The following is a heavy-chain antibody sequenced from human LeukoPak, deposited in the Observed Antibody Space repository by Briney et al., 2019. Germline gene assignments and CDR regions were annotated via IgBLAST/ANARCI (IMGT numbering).Heavy chain of an antibody. CDR1: GFTVSSNY. J-gene: IGHJ4*02. Sequence: GGSLRLSCAASGFTVSSNYMNWVRQAPGKGLEWVSVITSGGNTYYADSVKGRFTTSRDNSKNTLYVQMNSLRAEDTAIYYCARGRGYRDYDRPLDYWGQGTLVTISS. CDR3: ARGRGYRDYDRPLDY. CDR2: ITSGGNT. D-gene: IGHD5-12*01. V-gene: IGHV3-53*01.